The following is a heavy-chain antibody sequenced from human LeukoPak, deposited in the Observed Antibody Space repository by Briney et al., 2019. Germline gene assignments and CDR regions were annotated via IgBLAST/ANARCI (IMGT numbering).Heavy chain of an antibody. Sequence: PGGSLRLSCAASGFTFSSYAMSWVRQAPGKGLEWVSSIGGSGGNTYCADSVKGRFTISRDNSKNTLYMQMNSLRAEDTAVYYCAKLVTHFDYWGQGTLVTVSS. CDR3: AKLVTHFDY. D-gene: IGHD4-23*01. V-gene: IGHV3-23*01. J-gene: IGHJ4*02. CDR1: GFTFSSYA. CDR2: IGGSGGNT.